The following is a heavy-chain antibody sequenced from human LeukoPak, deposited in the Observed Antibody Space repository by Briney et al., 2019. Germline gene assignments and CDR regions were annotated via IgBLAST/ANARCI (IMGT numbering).Heavy chain of an antibody. CDR3: ARSGHCSGSACYSEGIDF. CDR1: GYTFTSSG. Sequence: RASVKVSCKTSGYTFTSSGITWVRQAPGQGLEWMGWIKGYNGDTAYAQMFQGKFSMTTDTSTSTSSVELSGLRSDDTAVYYCARSGHCSGSACYSEGIDFWGQGTLVTVSS. V-gene: IGHV1-18*01. D-gene: IGHD2-21*01. CDR2: IKGYNGDT. J-gene: IGHJ4*02.